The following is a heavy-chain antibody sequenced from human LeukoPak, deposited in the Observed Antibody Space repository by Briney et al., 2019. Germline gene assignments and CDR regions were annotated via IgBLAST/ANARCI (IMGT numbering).Heavy chain of an antibody. CDR2: ISTSGSTK. Sequence: QPGGSLRLSCAASGFTFSSYEMNWVRQAPGKGLEWVSYISTSGSTKYYADSVKGRFTISRDNSKNTLYLQMNSLRAEDTAVYYCAKAVHGIVRPYPYYYYMDVWGKGTTVTISS. J-gene: IGHJ6*03. D-gene: IGHD3-22*01. CDR1: GFTFSSYE. CDR3: AKAVHGIVRPYPYYYYMDV. V-gene: IGHV3-48*03.